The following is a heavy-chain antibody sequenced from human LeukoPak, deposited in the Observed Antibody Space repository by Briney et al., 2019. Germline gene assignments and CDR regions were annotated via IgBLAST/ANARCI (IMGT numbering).Heavy chain of an antibody. CDR1: GFTFSSHS. Sequence: RTGGSLRLSCAASGFTFSSHSMNWVRQAPGKGLEWVSSISSSSSYIYYADSVKGRFTISRDNAKNSLYLQMNSLRAEDTAVYYCAKDSGNYYDSSGYFDYWGQGTLVTVSS. CDR2: ISSSSSYI. V-gene: IGHV3-21*04. J-gene: IGHJ4*02. D-gene: IGHD3-22*01. CDR3: AKDSGNYYDSSGYFDY.